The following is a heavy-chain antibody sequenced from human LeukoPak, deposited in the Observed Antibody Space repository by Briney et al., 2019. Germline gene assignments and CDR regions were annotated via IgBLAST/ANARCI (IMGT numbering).Heavy chain of an antibody. CDR3: TTDLGYCSGGSCYSSNY. CDR2: IKSKTDGGTT. D-gene: IGHD2-15*01. Sequence: GGSLRLSCAASGFTFSNAWMSWVRQASGKGLEWVGRIKSKTDGGTTDYAAPVKGRFTISRDDSKNTLYLQMNSLKTEDTAVYYCTTDLGYCSGGSCYSSNYWGQGTLVTVSS. V-gene: IGHV3-15*01. CDR1: GFTFSNAW. J-gene: IGHJ4*02.